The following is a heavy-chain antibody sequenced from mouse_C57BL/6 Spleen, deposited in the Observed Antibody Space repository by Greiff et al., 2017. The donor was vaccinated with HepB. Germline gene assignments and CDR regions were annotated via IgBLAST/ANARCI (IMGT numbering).Heavy chain of an antibody. V-gene: IGHV1-26*01. CDR1: GYTFTDYY. CDR3: ARGEDFDY. CDR2: INPNNGGT. Sequence: EVQLQQSGPELVKPGASVKISCKASGYTFTDYYMNWVKQSHGKSLEWIGDINPNNGGTSYNQKFKGKATLTVDKSSSTAYMELSSLTSEDSAVYYCARGEDFDYWGQGTTLTVSS. J-gene: IGHJ2*01.